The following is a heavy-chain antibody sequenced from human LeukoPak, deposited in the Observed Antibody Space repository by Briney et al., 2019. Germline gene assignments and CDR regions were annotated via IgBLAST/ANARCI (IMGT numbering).Heavy chain of an antibody. CDR2: ISGSGGST. Sequence: PGGSLRLPCAASGFTFSSYAMSWVRQAPGKGLEWVSAISGSGGSTYYADSVKGRFTISRDNSKNTLYLQMNSLRAEDTAVYYCAKAQPGYCSSTSCHRFDYWGQGTLVTVSS. V-gene: IGHV3-23*01. J-gene: IGHJ4*02. CDR1: GFTFSSYA. CDR3: AKAQPGYCSSTSCHRFDY. D-gene: IGHD2-2*01.